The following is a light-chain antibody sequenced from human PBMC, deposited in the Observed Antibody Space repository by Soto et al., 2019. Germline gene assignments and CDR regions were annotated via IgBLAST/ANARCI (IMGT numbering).Light chain of an antibody. J-gene: IGKJ5*01. V-gene: IGKV3-11*01. CDR1: HGVSNNY. CDR2: GAS. CDR3: QQRSNWPGIT. Sequence: EIVLTQSPGTLSLSPLERSTLSFISIHGVSNNYLAWYQQKPGQAPRLLIYGASNRATGIPARFSGSGSGTDFTLTINSLEPEDFAVYYCQQRSNWPGITFGQGTRLEIK.